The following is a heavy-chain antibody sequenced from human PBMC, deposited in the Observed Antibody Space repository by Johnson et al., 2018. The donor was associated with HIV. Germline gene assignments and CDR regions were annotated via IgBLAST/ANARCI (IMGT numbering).Heavy chain of an antibody. CDR1: GFTFSSYG. D-gene: IGHD1-26*01. V-gene: IGHV3-30*18. CDR2: ISYDGSNK. Sequence: QVQLVESGGGVVQPGRSLRLSCAASGFTFSSYGMHWVRQAPGKGLEWVAVISYDGSNKYYADSVKGRFTISRDNSKNTLYLQMNSLRAEDTAVYYCAKSWHSGSLYDAFDIWGQGTMVTVSS. J-gene: IGHJ3*02. CDR3: AKSWHSGSLYDAFDI.